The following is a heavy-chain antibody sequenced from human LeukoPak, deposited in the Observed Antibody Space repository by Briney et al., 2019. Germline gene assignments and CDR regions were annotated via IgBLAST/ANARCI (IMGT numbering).Heavy chain of an antibody. J-gene: IGHJ6*03. CDR2: ISYDGSNK. CDR3: ARDRVEYDFWSGLRYYYYYYMDV. D-gene: IGHD3-3*01. CDR1: GFTFSSYW. Sequence: GGSLRLSCAASGFTFSSYWMTWVRQAPGKGLEWVAVISYDGSNKYYADSVKGRFTISRDNSKNTLYLQMNSLRAEDTAVYYCARDRVEYDFWSGLRYYYYYYMDVWGKGTTVTVSS. V-gene: IGHV3-30*03.